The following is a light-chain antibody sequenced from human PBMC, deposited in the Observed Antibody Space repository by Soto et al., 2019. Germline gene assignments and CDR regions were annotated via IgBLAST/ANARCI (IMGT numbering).Light chain of an antibody. J-gene: IGKJ2*01. Sequence: DIVLTQSPGTLSLSPGDRATLSCRASQSITGNYLAWHQQKPGQAPKLLIYGASTRAPGIPDRFSGSGSGTAFTLTISSLQSEDFANYYCQQYYNWPPFTFGQGTKLEIK. CDR2: GAS. V-gene: IGKV3D-15*01. CDR1: QSITGN. CDR3: QQYYNWPPFT.